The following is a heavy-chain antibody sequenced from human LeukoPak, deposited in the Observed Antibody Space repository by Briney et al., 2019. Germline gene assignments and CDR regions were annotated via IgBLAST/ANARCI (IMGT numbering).Heavy chain of an antibody. Sequence: SETLSLTCAVYGGSFSGYYWSWIRQPPGKGLEWIGEINHSGSTNYNPSLKSRVTISVDTSKNQFSLKLSSVTAADTAVYYCASADLYYFDYWGQGTLVTVSS. V-gene: IGHV4-34*01. CDR1: GGSFSGYY. J-gene: IGHJ4*02. CDR2: INHSGST. CDR3: ASADLYYFDY.